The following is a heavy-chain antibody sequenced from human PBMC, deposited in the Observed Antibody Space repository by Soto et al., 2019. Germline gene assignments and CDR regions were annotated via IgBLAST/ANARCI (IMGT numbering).Heavy chain of an antibody. J-gene: IGHJ4*02. Sequence: SETLSLTCTVSGGSISSSSYYWGWIRQPPGKGLEWIGSIYYSGSTYYNPSLKSRVTISVDTSKNQFSLKLSSVTAADTAVYYCASLVVVTQHYYFAYWGQGTLVTVSS. V-gene: IGHV4-39*07. CDR1: GGSISSSSYY. D-gene: IGHD2-21*02. CDR3: ASLVVVTQHYYFAY. CDR2: IYYSGST.